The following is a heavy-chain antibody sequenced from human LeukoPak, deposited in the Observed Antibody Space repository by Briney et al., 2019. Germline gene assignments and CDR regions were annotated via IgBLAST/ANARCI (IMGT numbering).Heavy chain of an antibody. Sequence: PPGGSLRLSCAASGFTFSSYAMSWVRQAPGKGLEWVSAISGSGGSTYYADSVKGRFTISRDNSKNTLYLQMNSLRAEDTAVYYCAKDRAIFGVVITNWFDPWGQGTLVTVSS. CDR1: GFTFSSYA. CDR2: ISGSGGST. V-gene: IGHV3-23*01. D-gene: IGHD3-3*01. CDR3: AKDRAIFGVVITNWFDP. J-gene: IGHJ5*02.